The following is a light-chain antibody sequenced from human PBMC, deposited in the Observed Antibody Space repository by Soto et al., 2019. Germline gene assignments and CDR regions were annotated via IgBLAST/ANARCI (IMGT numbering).Light chain of an antibody. J-gene: IGKJ1*01. Sequence: EIVLTQSPGTLSLSPGERATLSCMASQSVSNNYLAWYQQKPGQAPRLLIYGASNRATGIPDRFSGSGSGTDFTLTISRLEPEDFALYYCQQYGSSGTFVQGTKVEIK. CDR1: QSVSNNY. V-gene: IGKV3-20*01. CDR3: QQYGSSGT. CDR2: GAS.